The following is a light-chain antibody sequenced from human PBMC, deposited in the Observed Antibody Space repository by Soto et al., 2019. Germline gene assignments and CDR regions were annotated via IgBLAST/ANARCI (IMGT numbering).Light chain of an antibody. CDR3: HQDDDLPYT. CDR2: DAS. CDR1: QNISKY. J-gene: IGKJ2*01. V-gene: IGKV1-33*01. Sequence: DIQMTQSPSSLTASVGDRVTITCQTSQNISKYSIWYQQSPGKAPNLLISDASNLEAGVPSRFSGRGSGTHFTLTLSSLQPEDIVRCYCHQDDDLPYTFGQGTSLQI.